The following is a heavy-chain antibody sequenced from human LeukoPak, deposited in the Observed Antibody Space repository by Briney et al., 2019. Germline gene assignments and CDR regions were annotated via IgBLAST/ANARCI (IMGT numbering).Heavy chain of an antibody. D-gene: IGHD1-26*01. J-gene: IGHJ4*02. CDR2: IYYTGRT. CDR3: ARRGGSGRAFDY. V-gene: IGHV4-39*01. Sequence: SQTLSLTCSVSGASISGGTYYWGWIRQPPGTGLEWIGSIYYTGRTYDNPSLKSRVTISVDTSKNQFSLKLSSVTAADTAVYYCARRGGSGRAFDYWGQGTLVTVSS. CDR1: GASISGGTYY.